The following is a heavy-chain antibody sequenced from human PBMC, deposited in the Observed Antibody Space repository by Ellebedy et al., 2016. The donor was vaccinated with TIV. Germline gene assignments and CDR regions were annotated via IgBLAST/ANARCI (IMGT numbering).Heavy chain of an antibody. V-gene: IGHV3-33*08. CDR1: GFMFSSYT. CDR2: IWSDGSNT. Sequence: GESLKISCGASGFMFSSYTMHWVRRAPGKGLEWVAVIWSDGSNTYYADSVKGRFTISRDNAKKTLYLQMNNLRVEDTARYFCARDIGPGALDYWGQGALVTVSS. D-gene: IGHD3-10*01. J-gene: IGHJ4*02. CDR3: ARDIGPGALDY.